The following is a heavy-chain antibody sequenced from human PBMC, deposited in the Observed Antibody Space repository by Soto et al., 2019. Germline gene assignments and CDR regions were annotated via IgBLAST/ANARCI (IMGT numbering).Heavy chain of an antibody. Sequence: LRLSCAASDFSFSSYAMHWIRQAPGKGLEWLAVISFDGNIIQYADSVKGRFIISRDNSKNTLYLQMNSLRGDDTAVYYCARTFDTITYYFDYWGQGTLVTVSS. CDR2: ISFDGNII. CDR3: ARTFDTITYYFDY. D-gene: IGHD3-9*01. V-gene: IGHV3-30-3*01. J-gene: IGHJ4*02. CDR1: DFSFSSYA.